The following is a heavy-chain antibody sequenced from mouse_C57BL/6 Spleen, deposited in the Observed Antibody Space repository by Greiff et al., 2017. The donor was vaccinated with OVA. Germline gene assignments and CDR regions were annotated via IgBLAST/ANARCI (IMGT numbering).Heavy chain of an antibody. CDR2: INPNNGGT. V-gene: IGHV1-22*01. D-gene: IGHD1-1*01. CDR1: GYTFTDYN. Sequence: EVQLQQSGPELVKPGASVKMSCKASGYTFTDYNMHWVKQSHGKSLAWIGYINPNNGGTSYNQKFKGKATLTVNKSSSTAYMELRSLTSEDSAVYYCAINYYGSRGWYFDVWGTGTTVTVSS. CDR3: AINYYGSRGWYFDV. J-gene: IGHJ1*03.